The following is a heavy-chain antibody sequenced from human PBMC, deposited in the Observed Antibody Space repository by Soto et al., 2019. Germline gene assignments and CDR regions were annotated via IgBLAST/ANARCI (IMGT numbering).Heavy chain of an antibody. D-gene: IGHD1-26*01. CDR1: GGSITSSSYY. CDR3: ATQEVGGSYVYTFDP. CDR2: IYYSGST. Sequence: QLHLRESGPGLVKPSETLSLTCTVSGGSITSSSYYWGWIRQPPGKGLEWIGSIYYSGSTYYNPSLKSRVTISVDTSKNQFSLKLSSVTAADKAVYYCATQEVGGSYVYTFDPWGQGTLVTVSS. V-gene: IGHV4-39*01. J-gene: IGHJ5*02.